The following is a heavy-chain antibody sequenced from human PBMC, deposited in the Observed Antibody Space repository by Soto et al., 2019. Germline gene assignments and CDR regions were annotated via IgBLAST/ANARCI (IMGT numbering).Heavy chain of an antibody. D-gene: IGHD4-4*01. V-gene: IGHV4-30-4*01. CDR1: GGSISSADYF. CDR2: IFHSGTT. J-gene: IGHJ4*02. Sequence: PSETLSLTCSVSGGSISSADYFWTWIRQSPGKGLDWMGYIFHSGTTYYNPPLKGRLIISIDNSKNQFSLRLTSATAADSAMYFCAREPYLPKASNDFWGQGXLVTVS. CDR3: AREPYLPKASNDF.